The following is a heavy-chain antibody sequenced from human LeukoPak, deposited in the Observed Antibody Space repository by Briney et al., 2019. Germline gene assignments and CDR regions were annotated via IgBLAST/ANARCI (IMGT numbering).Heavy chain of an antibody. Sequence: SETLSLTCTVPGGSISSSSYYWGWIRQPPGKGLEWIGSIYYTGSTYYNPSLKSRVTISVDTSKNHFSLKLSSVTAADTAVYYCARSYYYDSSGYFDAFDIWGQGTMVTVSS. J-gene: IGHJ3*02. CDR3: ARSYYYDSSGYFDAFDI. V-gene: IGHV4-39*02. D-gene: IGHD3-22*01. CDR1: GGSISSSSYY. CDR2: IYYTGST.